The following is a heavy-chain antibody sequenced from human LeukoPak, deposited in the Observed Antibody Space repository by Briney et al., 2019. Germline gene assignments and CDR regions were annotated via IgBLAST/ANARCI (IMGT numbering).Heavy chain of an antibody. CDR3: AREVLRYFDWLLYGCYFDY. CDR2: INHSGST. V-gene: IGHV4-34*01. Sequence: SETLSLTCAVYGGSFSGYYWSWIRQPPGKGLEWIGEINHSGSTNYNPSLKSRVTISVDTSKNQFSLKLSSVTAADTAVYYCAREVLRYFDWLLYGCYFDYWGQGTLVTVSS. D-gene: IGHD3-9*01. J-gene: IGHJ4*02. CDR1: GGSFSGYY.